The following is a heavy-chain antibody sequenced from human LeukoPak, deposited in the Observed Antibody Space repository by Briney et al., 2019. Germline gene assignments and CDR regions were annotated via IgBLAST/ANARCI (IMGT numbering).Heavy chain of an antibody. CDR1: GGSMSSYY. V-gene: IGHV4-4*09. CDR2: IYTSGST. D-gene: IGHD6-6*01. Sequence: SETLCLTCTVSGGSMSSYYWSWIRQPPGKGLEWIGYIYTSGSTNYNPSLKSRVTISVDTSKNQFSLKLSSVTAADTAVYYCARHTRIAAPIDYWGQGTLVTVSS. J-gene: IGHJ4*02. CDR3: ARHTRIAAPIDY.